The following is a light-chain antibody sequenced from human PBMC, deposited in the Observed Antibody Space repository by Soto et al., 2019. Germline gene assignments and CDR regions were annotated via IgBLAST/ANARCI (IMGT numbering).Light chain of an antibody. CDR1: SSDVGAYNY. Sequence: QSALTQPRSVSGSPGQSVTISCTGTSSDVGAYNYVSWYQQHPGKAPKLMISDVSKRPSGVPDRFSGSKSGNTASLTISVLQAEDEADYYCCSYAGTNDYVYGSGTKLTVL. CDR3: CSYAGTNDYV. CDR2: DVS. J-gene: IGLJ1*01. V-gene: IGLV2-11*01.